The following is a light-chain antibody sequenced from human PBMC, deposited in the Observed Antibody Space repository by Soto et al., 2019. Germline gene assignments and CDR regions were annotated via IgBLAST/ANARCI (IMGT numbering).Light chain of an antibody. Sequence: IQMTQSPSTLSASVGDRVTVTCRASQSVGPSLAWYQQKPGKAPNLLIYGASILETGAPSRFSGSGSGTDFTLTITSLQPDDSATYYCQHYNSFPLTFGPGTKVESK. V-gene: IGKV1-5*01. J-gene: IGKJ3*01. CDR2: GAS. CDR3: QHYNSFPLT. CDR1: QSVGPS.